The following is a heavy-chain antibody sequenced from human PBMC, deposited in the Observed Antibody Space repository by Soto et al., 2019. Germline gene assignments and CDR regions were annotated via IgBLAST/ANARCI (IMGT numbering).Heavy chain of an antibody. D-gene: IGHD3-10*01. Sequence: SETLSLTCAVYGGSSSGYYWSWIRQPPGKGLEWIGEINHSGSTNYNPSLKSRVTISVDTSKNQFSLKLSSVTAADTAVYYCARGWEYYGSGSSSWFDPWGQGTLVTVSS. CDR1: GGSSSGYY. CDR2: INHSGST. CDR3: ARGWEYYGSGSSSWFDP. J-gene: IGHJ5*02. V-gene: IGHV4-34*01.